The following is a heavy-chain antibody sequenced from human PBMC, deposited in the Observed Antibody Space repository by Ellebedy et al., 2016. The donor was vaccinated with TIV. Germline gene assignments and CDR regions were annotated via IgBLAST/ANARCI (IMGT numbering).Heavy chain of an antibody. V-gene: IGHV3-69-1*01. CDR1: GFALSDFG. D-gene: IGHD4-17*01. Sequence: GESLKISCAASGFALSDFGMTWVRQAPGKGLEWVSHINSGESKSYADSVKGRFTISRDNGKNSVYLQMNSLRAEDTAVYFCTRDHDGEYDFDYWGQGTQVTVSS. CDR3: TRDHDGEYDFDY. J-gene: IGHJ4*02. CDR2: INSGESK.